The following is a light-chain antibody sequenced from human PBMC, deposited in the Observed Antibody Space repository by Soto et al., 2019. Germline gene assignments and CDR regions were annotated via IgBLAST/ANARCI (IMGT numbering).Light chain of an antibody. Sequence: EMMLTQSPATLSVSTGERATLSCRASQGVSSNLAWDQHKPGQAPGLLIYSAPTWATRNPARFSGSGSGTEFPLTTSSLQSEHFAVYYCQHYNNWPPITFGQGTRLE. J-gene: IGKJ5*01. CDR1: QGVSSN. CDR2: SAP. V-gene: IGKV3-15*01. CDR3: QHYNNWPPIT.